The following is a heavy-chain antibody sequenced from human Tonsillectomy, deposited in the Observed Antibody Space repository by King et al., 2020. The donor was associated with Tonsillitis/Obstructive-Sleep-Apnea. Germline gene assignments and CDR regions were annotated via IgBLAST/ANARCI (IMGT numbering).Heavy chain of an antibody. D-gene: IGHD3-22*01. J-gene: IGHJ6*03. CDR2: ISSSGGST. V-gene: IGHV3-23*04. Sequence: VQLVESGGGLVQPGGSLRLSCAASGFTFNTYAMSWGRQAPGKGLEWVSAISSSGGSTYYADSVKGRFTISRDNSKNTLYLQMNSLRAEDTAVYYCAKHFYVISGPRYFYYYMDVCGRGTTVTVSS. CDR1: GFTFNTYA. CDR3: AKHFYVISGPRYFYYYMDV.